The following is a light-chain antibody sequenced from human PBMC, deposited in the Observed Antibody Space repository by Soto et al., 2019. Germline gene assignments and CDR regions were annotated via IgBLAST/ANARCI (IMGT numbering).Light chain of an antibody. CDR1: KLGDKY. J-gene: IGLJ2*01. CDR3: QAWDSSIL. CDR2: QDS. Sequence: SYELTQPPSVSVSPGQTASITCSGDKLGDKYACWYQQKPGQSPVLVIYQDSKRPSGIPERFSGSNSGNTATLTISGTQAMDEADYYCQAWDSSILFGGVTKLTVL. V-gene: IGLV3-1*01.